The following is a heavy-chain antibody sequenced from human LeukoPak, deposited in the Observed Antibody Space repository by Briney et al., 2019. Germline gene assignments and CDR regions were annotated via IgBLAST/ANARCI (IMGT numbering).Heavy chain of an antibody. CDR3: AGGTTVTALDY. J-gene: IGHJ4*02. CDR1: GGSFSSYT. Sequence: ASVKVSCKASGGSFSSYTIDWVRQAPGQGLEWMGGISPIFGTANYAQKLQGRVTMTTDTSTSTAYMELRSLRSDDTAVYYCAGGTTVTALDYWGQGTLVTVSS. V-gene: IGHV1-69*05. CDR2: ISPIFGTA. D-gene: IGHD4-17*01.